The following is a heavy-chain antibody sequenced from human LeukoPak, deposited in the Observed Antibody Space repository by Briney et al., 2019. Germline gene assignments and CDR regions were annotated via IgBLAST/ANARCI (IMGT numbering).Heavy chain of an antibody. CDR1: GYSFISYW. Sequence: GESLKISCKGSGYSFISYWIGWVRQMPGKGLEWMGIIYPGDSDTRYSPSFQGQVTISADKSISTAYLQWSSLKASDTAMYYCARQRSGSWYLDAFGIWGQGTMVTVSS. V-gene: IGHV5-51*01. CDR2: IYPGDSDT. D-gene: IGHD6-13*01. CDR3: ARQRSGSWYLDAFGI. J-gene: IGHJ3*02.